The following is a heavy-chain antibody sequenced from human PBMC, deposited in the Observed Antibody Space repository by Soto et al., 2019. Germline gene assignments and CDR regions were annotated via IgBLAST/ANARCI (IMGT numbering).Heavy chain of an antibody. V-gene: IGHV4-61*08. J-gene: IGHJ5*02. D-gene: IGHD5-18*01. CDR2: IYYSGNT. CDR3: ARIPVDTSMIYWLDP. CDR1: GGSVSSGDYY. Sequence: SETLSLTCTVSGGSVSSGDYYWSWIRQPPGKGLEWIGYIYYSGNTNYNPSLKSRVIISVDTSKNLFSLKLTSVTAAGTAVYYCARIPVDTSMIYWLDPWGQGTLVTVS.